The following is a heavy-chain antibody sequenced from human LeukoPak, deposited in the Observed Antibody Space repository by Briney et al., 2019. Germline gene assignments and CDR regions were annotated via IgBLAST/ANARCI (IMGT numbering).Heavy chain of an antibody. CDR1: GFTFRNYS. D-gene: IGHD2-2*01. Sequence: GGSLRLSCAASGFTFRNYSMNWVRQAPGKGLEWVSGISDSGGTTDYADSVKGRFAISRDNSNNTLYLQMNSLRAEDTAVYYCAKARSGSSSSCYHYWGQGTLVTVSS. CDR2: ISDSGGTT. V-gene: IGHV3-23*01. CDR3: AKARSGSSSSCYHY. J-gene: IGHJ4*02.